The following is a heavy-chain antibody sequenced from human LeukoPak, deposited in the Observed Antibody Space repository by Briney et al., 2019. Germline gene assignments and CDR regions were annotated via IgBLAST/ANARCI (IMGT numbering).Heavy chain of an antibody. CDR3: ARDRGSSSVWFDP. CDR1: GGSISSSSYY. Sequence: KPSETLSLTCTVSGGSISSSSYYWGWIRQPPGKGLEWIGSIYYSGSTYYNPSLKSRVTISVDTSKNQFSLKLSSVTAADMAVYYCARDRGSSSVWFDPWGQGTLVTVSS. V-gene: IGHV4-39*02. D-gene: IGHD6-13*01. J-gene: IGHJ5*02. CDR2: IYYSGST.